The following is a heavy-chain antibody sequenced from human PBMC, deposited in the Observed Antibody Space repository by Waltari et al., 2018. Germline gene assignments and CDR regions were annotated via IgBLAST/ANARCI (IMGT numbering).Heavy chain of an antibody. CDR2: CSVMCGIT. D-gene: IGHD3-22*01. V-gene: IGHV3-23*01. CDR3: SKDLAFTMIVGFAY. J-gene: IGHJ4*02. CDR1: GFTFSSYA. Sequence: EVQLLESGGGLVQPGGSLRLSCAASGFTFSSYALSWVRQAPGKVVEGVSSCSVMCGITYDAYSVKVRFTISRDNSKNTRNTQINSRRADDTAVYYGSKDLAFTMIVGFAYWGPGTLVTVSS.